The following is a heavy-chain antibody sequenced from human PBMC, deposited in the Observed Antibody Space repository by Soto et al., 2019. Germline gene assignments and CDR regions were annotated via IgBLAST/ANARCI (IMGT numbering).Heavy chain of an antibody. CDR1: GGSFSNYY. D-gene: IGHD5-12*01. J-gene: IGHJ4*02. CDR3: ARGGGYDSFDF. CDR2: INQSGIT. Sequence: SETLSLTCAVYGGSFSNYYWSWIRQPPGKGLEWIGEINQSGITNYNPSLKSRVTISEDASKNQFPLKLSSVTAADEAVYYCARGGGYDSFDFWGQGIQVTVSS. V-gene: IGHV4-34*01.